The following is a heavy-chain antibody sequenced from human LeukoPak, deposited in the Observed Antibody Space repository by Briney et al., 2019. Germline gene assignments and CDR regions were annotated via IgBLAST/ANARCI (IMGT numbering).Heavy chain of an antibody. CDR3: ARPRGDLWSGYDY. CDR2: TYYSGST. CDR1: GGSISRSSYY. D-gene: IGHD3-3*01. Sequence: SETLSLTCIFSGGSISRSSYYWTWIRQSPGRCLEWIGNTYYSGSTLYNPSLKSQVTISVETSKNQFSLRLTSVTAADTAVYYCARPRGDLWSGYDYWGQGVLVTVSP. J-gene: IGHJ4*02. V-gene: IGHV4-39*01.